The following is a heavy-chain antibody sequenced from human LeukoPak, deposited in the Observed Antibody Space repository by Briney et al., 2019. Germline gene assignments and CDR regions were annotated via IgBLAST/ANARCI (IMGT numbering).Heavy chain of an antibody. CDR1: GFTFSSYG. CDR3: AKEGQGAWGQTYYYYMDV. D-gene: IGHD7-27*01. J-gene: IGHJ6*03. V-gene: IGHV3-30*02. CDR2: IRYDGSNK. Sequence: PGGSLRLSCAASGFTFSSYGMHWDRQAPGKGLEWVAFIRYDGSNKYYADSVKGRFTISRDNSKNTLYLQMNSLRAEDTAVYYCAKEGQGAWGQTYYYYMDVWGKGTTVTVSS.